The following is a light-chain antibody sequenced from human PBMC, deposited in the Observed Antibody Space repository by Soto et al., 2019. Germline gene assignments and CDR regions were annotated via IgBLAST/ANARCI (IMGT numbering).Light chain of an antibody. Sequence: EIVMTQSPATLSVSPGERATLSCRASQSVSSNLVWYQQKRGQAPRLLIYGASTRATGIPARFSGSGSRTEFTLTISSLQSEDFAVYYCQQYNNWPPTFGQGTKLEIK. CDR3: QQYNNWPPT. CDR1: QSVSSN. J-gene: IGKJ2*01. V-gene: IGKV3-15*01. CDR2: GAS.